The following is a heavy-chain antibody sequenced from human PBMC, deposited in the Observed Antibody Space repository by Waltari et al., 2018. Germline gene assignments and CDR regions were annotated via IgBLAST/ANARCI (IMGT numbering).Heavy chain of an antibody. D-gene: IGHD6-13*01. CDR3: ARAPAYSSSYHY. CDR2: INPNSGGT. J-gene: IGHJ4*02. V-gene: IGHV1-2*06. Sequence: QVQLVQSGAEVKKPGASVKVSCKASGYTFTGYYMHWVRQAPGQGLEWMGRINPNSGGTNYAQKFQGRVTMTRDPSIITAYMELGRLRSADTAVYYCARAPAYSSSYHYWGQGTLVTVSS. CDR1: GYTFTGYY.